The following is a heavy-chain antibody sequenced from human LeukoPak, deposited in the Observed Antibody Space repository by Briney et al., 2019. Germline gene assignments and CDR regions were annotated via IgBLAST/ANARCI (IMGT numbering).Heavy chain of an antibody. CDR2: ISSSDTTI. CDR1: EFSVGSNY. CDR3: ARGPPSILTSSTSWSYYFDS. J-gene: IGHJ4*02. Sequence: PGGSLRLSCAASEFSVGSNYMTWVRQAPGKGLEWVSYISSSDTTIYYADSVKGRFTISRDNAKNSLYLQMNSLRAEDTAVYYCARGPPSILTSSTSWSYYFDSWGQGTLITVSS. D-gene: IGHD3-9*01. V-gene: IGHV3-48*03.